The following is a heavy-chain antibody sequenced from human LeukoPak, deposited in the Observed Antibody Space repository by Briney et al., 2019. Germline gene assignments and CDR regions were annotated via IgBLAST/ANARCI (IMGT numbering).Heavy chain of an antibody. CDR3: ASSLPGDDAFDI. J-gene: IGHJ3*02. D-gene: IGHD3-16*01. CDR2: MYHSGNT. CDR1: DYSISSGYY. Sequence: SETLSLTCTVSDYSISSGYYWGWIRQPPGKGLEWIGSMYHSGNTYYNPSLKSRITISVDTSKNQFSLKLSSVTAADTAVYYCASSLPGDDAFDIWGQGTMVTVSS. V-gene: IGHV4-38-2*02.